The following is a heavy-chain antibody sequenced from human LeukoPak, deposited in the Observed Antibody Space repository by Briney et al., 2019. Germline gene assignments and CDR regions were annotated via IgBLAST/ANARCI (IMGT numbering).Heavy chain of an antibody. J-gene: IGHJ4*02. D-gene: IGHD2-21*02. V-gene: IGHV3-48*03. Sequence: PGGSLRLSCAASGFPVNKYEMHWVRQAPGKGLEWVSYIDAGATSTNYADSVWGQFTLSRDNAQNSVHLQMNSLRDEDTAVYYCVRGRLLRSTKHFDYWGQGALVTVSS. CDR2: IDAGATST. CDR1: GFPVNKYE. CDR3: VRGRLLRSTKHFDY.